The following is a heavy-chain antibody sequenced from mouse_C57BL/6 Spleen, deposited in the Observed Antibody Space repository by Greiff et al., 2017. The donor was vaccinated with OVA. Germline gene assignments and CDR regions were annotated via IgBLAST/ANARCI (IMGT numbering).Heavy chain of an antibody. CDR2: ISDGGSYT. D-gene: IGHD2-2*01. J-gene: IGHJ4*01. CDR1: GFTFSSYA. V-gene: IGHV5-4*01. CDR3: ARDGLRRGYAMDY. Sequence: DVQLQESGGGLVKPGGSLKLSCAASGFTFSSYAMSWVRQTPEKRLEWVATISDGGSYTYYPDNVKGRFTISRDNAKNNLYLQMSHLKSEDTAMYYCARDGLRRGYAMDYWGQGTSVTVSS.